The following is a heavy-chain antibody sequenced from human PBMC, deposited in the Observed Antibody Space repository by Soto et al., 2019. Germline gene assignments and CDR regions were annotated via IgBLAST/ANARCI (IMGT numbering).Heavy chain of an antibody. Sequence: SETLSLTCTVSGGSISSGGYYWSWIRQHPGKGLEWIGYIYYSGSTYYNPSLKSRVTISVDTSKNQFSLKLSSVTAADTAVYYCARDSYDSSGYYGSWPWSQGTLVTVSS. J-gene: IGHJ5*02. CDR2: IYYSGST. CDR1: GGSISSGGYY. CDR3: ARDSYDSSGYYGSWP. V-gene: IGHV4-31*03. D-gene: IGHD3-22*01.